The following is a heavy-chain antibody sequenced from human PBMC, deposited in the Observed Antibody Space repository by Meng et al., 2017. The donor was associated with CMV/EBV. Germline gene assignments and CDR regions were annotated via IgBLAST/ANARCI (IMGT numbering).Heavy chain of an antibody. CDR3: ARARVDDVLTCYLPQGDVYYYGMDV. V-gene: IGHV1-18*01. Sequence: ASVKVSCKTSGYTFTSYGITWVRQAPGQGLEWMGWISAYNGNTNYAQKLQGRVTMTTDTSTSTAYMDLRDLRFDDTAVYYCARARVDDVLTCYLPQGDVYYYGMDVWGLGTTVTVSS. CDR1: GYTFTSYG. D-gene: IGHD3-9*01. CDR2: ISAYNGNT. J-gene: IGHJ6*02.